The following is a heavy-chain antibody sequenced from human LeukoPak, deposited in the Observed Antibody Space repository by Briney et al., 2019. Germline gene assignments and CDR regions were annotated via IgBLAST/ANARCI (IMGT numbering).Heavy chain of an antibody. J-gene: IGHJ5*02. CDR3: ANARGSGEYTELRGVWFDP. Sequence: ASVKVSCKASGGTFSSYAISWVRQAPGQGLEWMGWINPNSGGTNYAQKFQGRVTMTRDTSISTAYMELSRLRSDDTAVYYCANARGSGEYTELRGVWFDPWGQGTLVTVSS. CDR2: INPNSGGT. D-gene: IGHD1-26*01. V-gene: IGHV1-2*02. CDR1: GGTFSSYA.